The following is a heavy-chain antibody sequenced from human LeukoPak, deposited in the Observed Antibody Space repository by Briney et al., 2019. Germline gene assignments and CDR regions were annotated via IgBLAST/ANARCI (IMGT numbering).Heavy chain of an antibody. Sequence: ASVKVSCKVSGYTLTELSMHWVRQAPGKGLEWMGGFDPEDGETIYAQKFQGRVTMTRDTSTSTVYMELSSLRSEDTAVYYCASGGGWLPDYWGQGTLVTVSS. CDR1: GYTLTELS. V-gene: IGHV1-24*01. CDR3: ASGGGWLPDY. CDR2: FDPEDGET. D-gene: IGHD2-15*01. J-gene: IGHJ4*02.